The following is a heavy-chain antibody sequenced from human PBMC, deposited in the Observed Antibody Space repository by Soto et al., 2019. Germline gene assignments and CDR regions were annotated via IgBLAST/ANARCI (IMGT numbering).Heavy chain of an antibody. D-gene: IGHD4-17*01. J-gene: IGHJ6*02. CDR3: ARDLTLVTTIPYYYYGMGV. CDR1: GGSISSYY. CDR2: IYYSGST. V-gene: IGHV4-59*01. Sequence: SETLSLTCTVSGGSISSYYWSWIRQPPGKGLEWIGYIYYSGSTNYNPSLKSRVTISVDTSKNQFSLKLSSVTAADTAVYYCARDLTLVTTIPYYYYGMGVWGQGTTVTVSS.